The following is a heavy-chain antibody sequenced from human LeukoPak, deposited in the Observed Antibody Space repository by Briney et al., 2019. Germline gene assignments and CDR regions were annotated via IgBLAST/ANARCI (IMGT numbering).Heavy chain of an antibody. D-gene: IGHD3/OR15-3a*01. J-gene: IGHJ4*02. CDR3: ARTNDFWTGYYEK. CDR1: GGSISSGGYY. Sequence: SQTLSLTCTVSGGSISSGGYYWSWIRQHPGKGLEWIGRIYVGGSTDYNPSFKSRVTILKDMSKNQFSLRLSSVTAADTAVYYCARTNDFWTGYYEKWGQGTLVTVSS. CDR2: IYVGGST. V-gene: IGHV4-61*02.